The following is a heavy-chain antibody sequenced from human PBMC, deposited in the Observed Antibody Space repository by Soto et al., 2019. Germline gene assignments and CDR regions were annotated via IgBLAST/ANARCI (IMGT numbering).Heavy chain of an antibody. CDR1: GGCISSYY. V-gene: IGHV4-59*01. D-gene: IGHD3-16*01. CDR3: ARLFAGY. Sequence: XATLSLTCTVSGGCISSYYWSWIRQPPGKGLEWIGYIYYSGSTNYNPSLKSRVTISVDTSKNQFSLKLSSVTAADTAVYYCARLFAGYWGQGTLVTVP. CDR2: IYYSGST. J-gene: IGHJ4*02.